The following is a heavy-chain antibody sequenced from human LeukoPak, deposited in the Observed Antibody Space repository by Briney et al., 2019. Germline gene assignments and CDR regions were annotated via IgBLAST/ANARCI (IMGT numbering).Heavy chain of an antibody. Sequence: ASVKVSCKASGYTFTGYYMHWVRQAPGQGLEWMGWINPNSGGTNYAQKFQGRVTMTRDTSISTAYMELSRLRSEDTAVYYCARHYYGSGSYKYYFDYWGQGTLVTVSS. D-gene: IGHD3-10*01. CDR2: INPNSGGT. CDR1: GYTFTGYY. CDR3: ARHYYGSGSYKYYFDY. V-gene: IGHV1-2*02. J-gene: IGHJ4*02.